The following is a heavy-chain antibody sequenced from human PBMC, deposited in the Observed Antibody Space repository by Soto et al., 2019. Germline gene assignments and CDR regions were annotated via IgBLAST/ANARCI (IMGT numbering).Heavy chain of an antibody. CDR2: IKQDGSEK. J-gene: IGHJ4*02. V-gene: IGHV3-7*05. CDR1: GFTFSSYW. Sequence: GGSLRLSCAASGFTFSSYWMSWVRQAPGKGLEWVANIKQDGSEKYYVDSVKGRFTISRDNAKNSLYLQMNSLRAEDTAVYYCARPYYYDSSGYRPIDHWGQGTLVTVSS. D-gene: IGHD3-22*01. CDR3: ARPYYYDSSGYRPIDH.